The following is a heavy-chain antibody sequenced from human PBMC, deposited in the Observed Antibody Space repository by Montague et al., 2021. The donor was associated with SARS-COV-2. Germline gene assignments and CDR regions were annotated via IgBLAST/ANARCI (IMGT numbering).Heavy chain of an antibody. CDR2: INHSGST. D-gene: IGHD3-10*01. J-gene: IGHJ4*02. Sequence: SETLSLTCAVYGGSFSGYYWNWIRQPPGKGLEWIGEINHSGSTNYNPSLKSRVTMSVDTSKNQFSLKLSSVTAADTAVYYCARGARQGYGFRLGSFDSWGQGTL. CDR3: ARGARQGYGFRLGSFDS. V-gene: IGHV4-34*01. CDR1: GGSFSGYY.